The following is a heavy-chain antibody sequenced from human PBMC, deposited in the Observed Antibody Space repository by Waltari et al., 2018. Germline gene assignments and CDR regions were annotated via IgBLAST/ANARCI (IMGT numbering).Heavy chain of an antibody. D-gene: IGHD1-1*01. CDR1: GGSISSSSYY. CDR2: IYYRWRT. CDR3: AGAATGTKGGFDY. J-gene: IGHJ4*02. Sequence: QLQLQESGPGLVKPSETLSLTCTVSGGSISSSSYYWGWIRQPPGKGLEWIGSIYYRWRTYYNPSPKSRVTISVDTSKNQFSLKLSSVTAAETAVYYCAGAATGTKGGFDYWGQGTLVTVSS. V-gene: IGHV4-39*07.